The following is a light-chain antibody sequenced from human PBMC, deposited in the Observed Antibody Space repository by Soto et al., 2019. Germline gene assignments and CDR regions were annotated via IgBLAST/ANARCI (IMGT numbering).Light chain of an antibody. J-gene: IGLJ1*01. CDR1: TNDLGSYNL. CDR2: EVN. V-gene: IGLV2-23*02. CDR3: FSYAGSNNFV. Sequence: QSALTQPASVSGSPGQSITISCTGTTNDLGSYNLVSWYQQHPGKAPRLMIYEVNKRPSGISSRFSGSKSGNTASLTVTGLQAEDEADYYCFSYAGSNNFVFGTGTKLTVL.